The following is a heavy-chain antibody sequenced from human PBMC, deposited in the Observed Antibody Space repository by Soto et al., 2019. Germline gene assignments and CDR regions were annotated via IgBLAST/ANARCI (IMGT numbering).Heavy chain of an antibody. J-gene: IGHJ6*02. Sequence: SETLSLPCTVSGGSISSSSYYWGWIRQPPGRGLERIGSIYYSGSTYYNPSITSRVTISVDTSKNQFSLKLSSATAADTAVYYCASLPIAAAGTYYYYGMDVWGQGTTVTVSS. CDR3: ASLPIAAAGTYYYYGMDV. CDR2: IYYSGST. D-gene: IGHD6-13*01. CDR1: GGSISSSSYY. V-gene: IGHV4-39*01.